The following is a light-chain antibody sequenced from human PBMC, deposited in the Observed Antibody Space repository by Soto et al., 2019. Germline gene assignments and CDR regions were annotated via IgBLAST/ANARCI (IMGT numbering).Light chain of an antibody. CDR2: DAS. J-gene: IGKJ3*01. CDR3: QQRSNWPPLFT. V-gene: IGKV3-11*01. CDR1: QSVSSY. Sequence: EIVLTQSPATLSLSPGERATLSCRASQSVSSYLAWYQQKPGQAPRLLIYDASNRATGIPARFSGSGSGTDFTHTISSLEPEDCAVYYCQQRSNWPPLFTFGPGTKVDIK.